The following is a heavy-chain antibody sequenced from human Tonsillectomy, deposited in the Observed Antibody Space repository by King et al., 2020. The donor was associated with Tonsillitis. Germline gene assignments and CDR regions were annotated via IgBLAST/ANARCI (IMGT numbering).Heavy chain of an antibody. D-gene: IGHD6-19*01. CDR2: ISYDGSNK. CDR3: AKDHSSGWYSGYDY. V-gene: IGHV3-30*18. Sequence: VQLVESGGGVVQPGRSLRLSCAASGFTFSSYGMHWVRQAPGKGLEGVAVISYDGSNKYYADSVKGRFTISRDNSKNTLYLQMNSLRPEDTAVYYCAKDHSSGWYSGYDYWGQGTLVTVSS. J-gene: IGHJ4*02. CDR1: GFTFSSYG.